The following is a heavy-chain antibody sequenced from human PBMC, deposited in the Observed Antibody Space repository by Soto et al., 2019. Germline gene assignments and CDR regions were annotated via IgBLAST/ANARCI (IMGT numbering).Heavy chain of an antibody. Sequence: EVELLESGGGLVQPGGSLRLSCVASGFTFKNYDMRWIRQAPGKGLEWGSGISGSGGVTYYADSVKGRFTISRDNSKNTRYLQMNSLRAEDTAIYFCAKNRQFRSYYESAGHYDNWGQGTLVTVSS. CDR2: ISGSGGVT. CDR1: GFTFKNYD. J-gene: IGHJ4*02. CDR3: AKNRQFRSYYESAGHYDN. V-gene: IGHV3-23*01. D-gene: IGHD3-10*01.